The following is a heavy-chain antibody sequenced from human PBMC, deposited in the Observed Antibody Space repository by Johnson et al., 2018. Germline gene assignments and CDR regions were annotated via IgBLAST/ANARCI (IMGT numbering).Heavy chain of an antibody. CDR2: LSRSGSNI. CDR1: GFTFRDYY. V-gene: IGHV3-11*04. CDR3: AKTKIDYYYSMDV. J-gene: IGHJ6*03. Sequence: VQLVESGGGLVEPGGSLRLSCEASGFTFRDYYMTWIRQAPGQGLEWVASLSRSGSNIDYADSVKGRFTISRDNAKNSLYLQMNSPRAEDTAWYYCAKTKIDYYYSMDVWGKGTTVTVSS. D-gene: IGHD3-22*01.